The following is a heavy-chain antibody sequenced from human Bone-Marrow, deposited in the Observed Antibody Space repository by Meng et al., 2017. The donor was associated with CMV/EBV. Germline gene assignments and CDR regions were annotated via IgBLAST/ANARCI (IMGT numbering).Heavy chain of an antibody. J-gene: IGHJ6*01. D-gene: IGHD3-16*01. Sequence: GGSLRLSCAASGFTFSTYTMSWVRRAPGKGLEWVSRIRGSDGIASYADSVKGRFTISRDISQNTLYLQMNSLRAEDTGVYYCARGRGGLYYYYYGMDVWGQGTTVTVSS. V-gene: IGHV3-23*01. CDR1: GFTFSTYT. CDR2: IRGSDGIA. CDR3: ARGRGGLYYYYYGMDV.